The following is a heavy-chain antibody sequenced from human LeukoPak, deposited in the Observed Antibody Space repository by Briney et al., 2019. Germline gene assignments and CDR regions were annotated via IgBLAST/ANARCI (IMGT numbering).Heavy chain of an antibody. J-gene: IGHJ4*02. CDR1: GYSFTNYG. D-gene: IGHD1-1*01. CDR3: ARDIPTRNMGDY. V-gene: IGHV1-18*01. Sequence: ASVTVSCRASGYSFTNYGINWVRQAPGQGLEWMGWISGYNGDTSYAQRFQDRVTMTTETSTSTAYMELRSLRSDDTAVYYCARDIPTRNMGDYWGQGILVTVSS. CDR2: ISGYNGDT.